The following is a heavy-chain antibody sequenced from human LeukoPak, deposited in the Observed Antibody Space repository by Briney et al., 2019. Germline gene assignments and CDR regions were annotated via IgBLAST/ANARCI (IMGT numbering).Heavy chain of an antibody. CDR3: ARDSSSGYRNWFDP. D-gene: IGHD3-22*01. Sequence: RASVKVSCKASGYTFTSYDINWVRQATGQGLEWMGWMNSNSGNTGYAQKFQGRVTMTRNTSISTAYMELSSLRSEDTAVYYCARDSSSGYRNWFDPWGQGTLVTVSS. CDR1: GYTFTSYD. J-gene: IGHJ5*02. CDR2: MNSNSGNT. V-gene: IGHV1-8*01.